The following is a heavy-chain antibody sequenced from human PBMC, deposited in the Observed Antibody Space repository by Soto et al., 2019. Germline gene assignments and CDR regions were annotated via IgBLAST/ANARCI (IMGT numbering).Heavy chain of an antibody. J-gene: IGHJ4*02. CDR1: GFTVTSNG. V-gene: IGHV3-23*01. CDR3: AKDRQYPRDYFHY. D-gene: IGHD4-4*01. Sequence: GGSLRLSCGVSGFTVTSNGVSWVRQAPGKGLEWVSADSVKGRFTISRDISRNTVFLQMDSLRAEDTAVYYCAKDRQYPRDYFHYWGQGTLVTVSS.